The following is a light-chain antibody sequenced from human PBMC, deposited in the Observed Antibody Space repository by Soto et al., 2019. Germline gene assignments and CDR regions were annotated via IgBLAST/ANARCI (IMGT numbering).Light chain of an antibody. CDR1: SSDVGDYNF. Sequence: QSALTQPASVSGSPGQSITISCTGTSSDVGDYNFVSWYQQHPGKAPKLMFYDVSNRPSGVSDRFSGSKSGNTASLDISGLQAEDEGDYYCSSYTSSGTLVLFGVGTKLTVL. CDR2: DVS. CDR3: SSYTSSGTLVL. V-gene: IGLV2-14*01. J-gene: IGLJ2*01.